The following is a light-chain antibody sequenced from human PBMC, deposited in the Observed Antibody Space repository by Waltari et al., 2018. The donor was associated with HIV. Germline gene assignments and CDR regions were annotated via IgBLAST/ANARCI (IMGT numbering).Light chain of an antibody. V-gene: IGKV3-11*01. CDR1: QSVSDF. CDR3: QQRSHWPLT. J-gene: IGKJ4*01. CDR2: DAS. Sequence: ETVLTQYPARLSLSTGARATLSCWANQSVSDFLAWYRQTPGQPPRLLIYDASTRATGTPARFSGSGSGTDFTLTISSLEPEDFAVYYCQQRSHWPLTFGGGTKVEMK.